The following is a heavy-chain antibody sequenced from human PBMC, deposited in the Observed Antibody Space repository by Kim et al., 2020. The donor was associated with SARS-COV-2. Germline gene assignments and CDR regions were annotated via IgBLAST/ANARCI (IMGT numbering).Heavy chain of an antibody. CDR2: INHSGST. J-gene: IGHJ6*02. D-gene: IGHD2-2*01. Sequence: SETLSLTCAVYGGSFSGYYWSWIRQPPGKGLEWIGEINHSGSTNYNPSLKSRVTISVDTSKNQFSLKLSSVTAADTAVYYCAILTGYCSSTSCPGGMDVWGQGTTVTVSS. CDR1: GGSFSGYY. CDR3: AILTGYCSSTSCPGGMDV. V-gene: IGHV4-34*01.